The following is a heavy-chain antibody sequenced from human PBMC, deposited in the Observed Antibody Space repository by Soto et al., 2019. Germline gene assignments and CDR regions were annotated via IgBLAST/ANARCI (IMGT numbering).Heavy chain of an antibody. CDR2: ISGSGGST. J-gene: IGHJ4*02. CDR3: AKDWVSGWEGWFDY. V-gene: IGHV3-23*01. D-gene: IGHD6-19*01. CDR1: GFTFSSYA. Sequence: EVQLLESGGGLVQPGGSLRLSCAASGFTFSSYAMSWVRQAPGKGLEWVSAISGSGGSTYYADSVKGLFTIARDNSKNTLYLQMNSLRAEDTAVYYCAKDWVSGWEGWFDYWGQGTLVTVSS.